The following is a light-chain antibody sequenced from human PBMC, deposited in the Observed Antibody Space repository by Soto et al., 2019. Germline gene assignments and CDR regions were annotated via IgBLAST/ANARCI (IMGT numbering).Light chain of an antibody. CDR3: MQALQTSWT. Sequence: DIVMTQSPLPLPVTPGEPPSISCRSSKSLLHSNGYNYLDWYLQKPGQSPQLLIYLGSNRASGVPDRFSGSGSGTDFTLKISRVEAEDVGVYYCMQALQTSWTFGQGTKVEIK. J-gene: IGKJ1*01. V-gene: IGKV2-28*01. CDR2: LGS. CDR1: KSLLHSNGYNY.